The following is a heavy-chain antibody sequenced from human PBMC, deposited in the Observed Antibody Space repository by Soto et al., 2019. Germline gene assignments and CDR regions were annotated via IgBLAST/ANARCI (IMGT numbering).Heavy chain of an antibody. CDR2: INPSGGST. V-gene: IGHV1-46*01. D-gene: IGHD2-2*02. Sequence: ASVKVSCKASGYTFTSYYMHWVRQAPGQGLEWMGIINPSGGSTSYAQKFQGRVTMTRDTSTSTVYMELSSLRSEDTAVYYCASGLLQPAAIGWFDPWGQGTLVTVSS. CDR3: ASGLLQPAAIGWFDP. J-gene: IGHJ5*02. CDR1: GYTFTSYY.